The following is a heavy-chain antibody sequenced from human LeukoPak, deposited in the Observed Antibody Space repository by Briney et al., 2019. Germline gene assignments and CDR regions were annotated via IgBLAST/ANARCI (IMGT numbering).Heavy chain of an antibody. D-gene: IGHD3-10*01. CDR1: GFTFSSYG. Sequence: GGTLRLSCAASGFTFSSYGMSWVRQAPGKGLEWVSAISGSGGSTYYADSVKGRFTISRDNSKNTLYLQMNSLRAEDTAVYYCAKQPIQWFGELLSPIDYWGQGTLVTVSS. CDR2: ISGSGGST. V-gene: IGHV3-23*01. CDR3: AKQPIQWFGELLSPIDY. J-gene: IGHJ4*02.